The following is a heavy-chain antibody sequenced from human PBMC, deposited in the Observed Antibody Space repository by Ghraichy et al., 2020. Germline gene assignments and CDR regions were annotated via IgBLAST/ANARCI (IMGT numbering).Heavy chain of an antibody. Sequence: ESLNISCAVFGGSFSDYFWSWIRQPPGKGLEWIGEINHSGSTKYNPSLKSRVTISVDTSTNQFSLKLNSVIAADTAVYYCARYSSNSYDDAFDSWGRGTLVTVSS. J-gene: IGHJ3*01. CDR2: INHSGST. V-gene: IGHV4-34*01. D-gene: IGHD6-13*01. CDR3: ARYSSNSYDDAFDS. CDR1: GGSFSDYF.